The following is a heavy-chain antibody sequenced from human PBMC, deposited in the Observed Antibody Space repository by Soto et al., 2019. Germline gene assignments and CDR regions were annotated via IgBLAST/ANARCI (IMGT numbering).Heavy chain of an antibody. V-gene: IGHV3-11*01. CDR1: GFTFSAYY. Sequence: QVQLVESGGGLVKTSGSLRLACAASGFTFSAYYMSWVRQVPGKGLEWVSCISSSGNTIYYADSVKGRFTISRDNAKNTVKSKMNSQRTEDTALDFCAKKSSENYYDSLFSWGQGTLVTVSS. J-gene: IGHJ4*02. CDR2: ISSSGNTI. CDR3: AKKSSENYYDSLFS. D-gene: IGHD3-22*01.